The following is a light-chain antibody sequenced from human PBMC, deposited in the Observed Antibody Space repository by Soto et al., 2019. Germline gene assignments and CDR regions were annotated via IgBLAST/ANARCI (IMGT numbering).Light chain of an antibody. V-gene: IGLV1-40*01. CDR1: SSNIGAGYD. CDR2: DNS. CDR3: QSYDSRLSAPYV. Sequence: QSALTQPPSVSGAPGQRVTISCTGSSSNIGAGYDVHWYQQLPGTAPKLLIYDNSNRPSGVPDRFSGSNSGTSASLAITGLQAEDEADYYCQSYDSRLSAPYVFGTGTKVTVL. J-gene: IGLJ1*01.